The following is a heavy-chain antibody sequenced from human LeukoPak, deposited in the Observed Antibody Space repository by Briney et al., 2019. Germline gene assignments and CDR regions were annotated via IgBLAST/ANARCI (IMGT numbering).Heavy chain of an antibody. CDR2: INHSGST. CDR1: GGSFSDYY. D-gene: IGHD3-10*01. V-gene: IGHV4-34*01. CDR3: ARFLTSGTGTYYNPRYYYSYGMDV. Sequence: SETLSLTCGVYGGSFSDYYWSWIRQPPGKGLEWIGEINHSGSTNYNPSLKSRVTISVDTSKNQFSLKLSSVTAAEMAVYYCARFLTSGTGTYYNPRYYYSYGMDVWGQGTTVTVSS. J-gene: IGHJ6*02.